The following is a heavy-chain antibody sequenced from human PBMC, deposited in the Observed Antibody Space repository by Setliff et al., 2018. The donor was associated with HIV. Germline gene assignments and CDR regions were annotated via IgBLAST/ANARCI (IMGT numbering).Heavy chain of an antibody. D-gene: IGHD6-19*01. J-gene: IGHJ4*02. Sequence: ASVKVSCKASGYTFTGYYMHWVRQAPGKGLEWVSSITDSGHTTYYADSVEGRFTISRENSKNTLYLHMNSLRAEDTAIYYCAKDLPGSGWDFDNWGQGTLVTVSS. CDR2: ITDSGHTT. CDR3: AKDLPGSGWDFDN. V-gene: IGHV3-23*01. CDR1: GYTFTGYY.